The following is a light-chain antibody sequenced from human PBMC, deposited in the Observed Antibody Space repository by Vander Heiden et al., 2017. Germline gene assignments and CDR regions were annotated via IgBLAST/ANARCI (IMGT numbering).Light chain of an antibody. V-gene: IGKV1-39*01. CDR2: YAS. Sequence: IQLTQSPSSLSAIVGDRVTIPCRASQRSSRSLKWYQQKPGKAPKLLIYYASSLQIGVPSRFIGSGSGTDVSITISTLQPEDVGTYFCRQSYSIPLTFGGGTKVEIK. J-gene: IGKJ4*01. CDR1: QRSSRS. CDR3: RQSYSIPLT.